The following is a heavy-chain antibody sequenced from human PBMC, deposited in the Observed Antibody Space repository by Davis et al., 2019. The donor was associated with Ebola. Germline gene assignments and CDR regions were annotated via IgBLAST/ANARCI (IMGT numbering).Heavy chain of an antibody. D-gene: IGHD4-11*01. CDR3: ARDSNNYIGFDAFDV. V-gene: IGHV3-48*03. CDR2: ISSSGSTI. CDR1: GLIFTSYE. Sequence: GESLKISCAASGLIFTSYEMTWVRQAPGKGLEWVSYISSSGSTIYYADSVKGRFSMSRDNAKNSLYLQMNSLRAEDTAVYYCARDSNNYIGFDAFDVWGQGTMVTVSS. J-gene: IGHJ3*01.